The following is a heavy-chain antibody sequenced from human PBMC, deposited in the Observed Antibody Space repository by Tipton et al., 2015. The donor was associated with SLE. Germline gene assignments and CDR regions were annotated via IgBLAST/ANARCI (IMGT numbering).Heavy chain of an antibody. J-gene: IGHJ6*02. CDR1: GFSFSDYG. CDR3: ARTVSNYYGMDV. Sequence: SGFSFSDYGMHWVRQAPGRGLEWVAVTWFDESVKDYADSVKGRFTISRDNSKNTLYLQMNSLRAEDTAVYYCARTVSNYYGMDVWGQGTTVTVSS. CDR2: TWFDESVK. V-gene: IGHV3-33*01.